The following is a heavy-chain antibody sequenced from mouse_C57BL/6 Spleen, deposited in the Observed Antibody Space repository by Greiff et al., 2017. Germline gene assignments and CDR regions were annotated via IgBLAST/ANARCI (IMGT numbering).Heavy chain of an antibody. CDR3: AREGTYSWFAY. D-gene: IGHD2-10*01. J-gene: IGHJ3*01. V-gene: IGHV1-52*01. CDR2: IDPSDSET. Sequence: VQLQQPGAELVRPGSSVKLSCKASGYTFTSYWMHWVKQRPIQGLEWIGNIDPSDSETHYNQKFKDKATLTVDKSSSTAYMQLSSLTSEDSAVYYCAREGTYSWFAYWGQGTLVTVSA. CDR1: GYTFTSYW.